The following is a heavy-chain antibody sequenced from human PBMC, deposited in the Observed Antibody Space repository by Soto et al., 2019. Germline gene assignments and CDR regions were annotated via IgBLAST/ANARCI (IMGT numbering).Heavy chain of an antibody. D-gene: IGHD3-22*01. V-gene: IGHV1-69*01. Sequence: QVQLVQSGAEVKKPGSSVKVSCKASGGTFSSYAISWVRQAPGQGLEWMGGIIPIFGTANYAQKFQGRVTITADESTSTAYMELSSLRSEDMAVYYCARPIRHYDSSGYSLPLGYWGQGTLVTVSS. CDR2: IIPIFGTA. J-gene: IGHJ4*02. CDR1: GGTFSSYA. CDR3: ARPIRHYDSSGYSLPLGY.